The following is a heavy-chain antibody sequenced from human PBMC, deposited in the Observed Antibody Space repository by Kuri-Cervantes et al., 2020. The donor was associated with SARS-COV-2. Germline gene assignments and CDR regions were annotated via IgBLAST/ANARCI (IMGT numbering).Heavy chain of an antibody. D-gene: IGHD1-26*01. CDR2: ISGSGGST. CDR1: GFTFSSYA. Sequence: GESLKISCAASGFTFSSYAMSWVRQAPGKGLEWVSAISGSGGSTYYADSVKGRFTISRDSSKNTLYLQMNSLRAEDTAVYYCAKEIRATTRFDAFDIWGQGTMVTVSS. V-gene: IGHV3-23*01. J-gene: IGHJ3*02. CDR3: AKEIRATTRFDAFDI.